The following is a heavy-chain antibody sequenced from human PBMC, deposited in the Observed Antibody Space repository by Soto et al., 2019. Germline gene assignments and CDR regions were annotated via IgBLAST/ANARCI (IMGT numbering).Heavy chain of an antibody. V-gene: IGHV3-15*01. CDR2: IRSDADGGAA. CDR3: DRATYFSDSSGYTRCFDY. D-gene: IGHD3-22*01. J-gene: IGHJ4*02. CDR1: GFSFTKAW. Sequence: EVQLVESGGGLVKPGGSLRLSCATSGFSFTKAWMSWVRQVPGKGLEWVGRIRSDADGGAADYATTVDARFSISRDESKNSVYLQMNSLKTEDTAVYYCDRATYFSDSSGYTRCFDYWGQGTLVTVSS.